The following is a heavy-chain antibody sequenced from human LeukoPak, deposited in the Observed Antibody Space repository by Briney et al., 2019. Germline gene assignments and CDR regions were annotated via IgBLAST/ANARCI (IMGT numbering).Heavy chain of an antibody. CDR3: ARDSLPSSGYGFISY. CDR1: VGTSSSYA. D-gene: IGHD3-22*01. Sequence: EASVKVSCKASVGTSSSYAISWVRQAPGQGLEWMGRIIPIFGTANYAQKFQGRVTITTDESTSTAYMELSSLRSEDTAVYYCARDSLPSSGYGFISYWGQGTLVTVSS. V-gene: IGHV1-69*05. CDR2: IIPIFGTA. J-gene: IGHJ4*02.